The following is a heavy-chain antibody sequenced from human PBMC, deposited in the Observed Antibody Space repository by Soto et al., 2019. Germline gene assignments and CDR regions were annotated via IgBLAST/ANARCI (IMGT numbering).Heavy chain of an antibody. J-gene: IGHJ4*02. CDR2: ISGGGDTT. V-gene: IGHV3-23*01. CDR3: AKGRGGSASLTSRVDF. Sequence: EVQLLESGGGLVQPGGSLRLSCAASGFTFNNYAMTWVRQAPGKGLEWVSAISGGGDTTTYADSVKGRFTASRDGSKNTLYLQMSRLRAAATALCYCAKGRGGSASLTSRVDFWGQGTLVTVSS. D-gene: IGHD3-10*01. CDR1: GFTFNNYA.